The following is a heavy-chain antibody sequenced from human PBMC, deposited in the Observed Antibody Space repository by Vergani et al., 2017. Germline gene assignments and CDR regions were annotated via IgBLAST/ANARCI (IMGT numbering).Heavy chain of an antibody. CDR1: AFSVSSQY. D-gene: IGHD4-17*01. Sequence: LVESGGGLVQPGGSLRLSCAASAFSVSSQYMTWVRQAPGKGLEWVSTINIGGRTSYADSVKGRLTLTRDDSKNTLHLQMNSLRADDTAVYYCARGMTTATTDLDGFDIWGQGTMVSVSS. J-gene: IGHJ3*02. CDR2: INIGGRT. CDR3: ARGMTTATTDLDGFDI. V-gene: IGHV3-66*02.